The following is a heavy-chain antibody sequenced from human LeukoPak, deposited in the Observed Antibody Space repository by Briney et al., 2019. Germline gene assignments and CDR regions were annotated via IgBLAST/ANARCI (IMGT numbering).Heavy chain of an antibody. CDR2: IASDGSI. CDR1: GFIVSNYE. CDR3: ARDTGDGFTPPDYYYYMDV. V-gene: IGHV3-48*03. D-gene: IGHD5-24*01. J-gene: IGHJ6*03. Sequence: GGSLRLSCEASGFIVSNYEMNWVRLAPGKGLQWISFIASDGSINYADSVKGRFTISRDNSKNTLYLQMNSLRADDTAVFYCARDTGDGFTPPDYYYYMDVWGTGTTVTVSS.